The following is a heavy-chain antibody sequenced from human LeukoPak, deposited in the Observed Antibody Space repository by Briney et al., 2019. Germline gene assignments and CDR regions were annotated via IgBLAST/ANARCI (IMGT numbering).Heavy chain of an antibody. CDR3: AKDPLGLSSITMIVVVTPPDY. Sequence: GGSLRLSCAASGFTFSSYGMHWVRQAPGKGLEWVAFIRYVGSNKYYADSVKGRFTISRDNSKNTLYLQMNSLRAEDTAVYYCAKDPLGLSSITMIVVVTPPDYWGQGTLVTVSS. CDR2: IRYVGSNK. J-gene: IGHJ4*02. V-gene: IGHV3-30*02. CDR1: GFTFSSYG. D-gene: IGHD3-22*01.